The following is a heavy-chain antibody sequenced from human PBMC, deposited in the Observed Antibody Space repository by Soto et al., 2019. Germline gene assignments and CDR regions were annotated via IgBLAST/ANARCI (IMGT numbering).Heavy chain of an antibody. D-gene: IGHD2-2*01. Sequence: QVQLQESGPGLAKPSQTLSLTCTVSGGSISSGDYYWSWIRQPPGKGLEWIGYIYYSGSTYYNPSLKSRVTISVDTSKNQFSLKLSSVTAADTAVYYCARDPCSSTSCYLFRMGMDVWGQGTTVTVSS. CDR1: GGSISSGDYY. CDR3: ARDPCSSTSCYLFRMGMDV. J-gene: IGHJ6*02. V-gene: IGHV4-30-4*01. CDR2: IYYSGST.